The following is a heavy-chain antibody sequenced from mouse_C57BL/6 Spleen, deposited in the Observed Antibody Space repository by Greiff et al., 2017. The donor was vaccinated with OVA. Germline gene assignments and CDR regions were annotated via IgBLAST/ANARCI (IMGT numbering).Heavy chain of an antibody. D-gene: IGHD3-3*01. CDR1: GYTFTSYW. CDR3: APLLGGFAY. V-gene: IGHV1-50*01. CDR2: IDPSDSYT. J-gene: IGHJ3*01. Sequence: QVQLQQPGAELVKPGASVKLSCKASGYTFTSYWMQWVKQRPGQGLEWIGEIDPSDSYTNYNQKFKGKATLTVDTSSSTAYMQLSSLTSEDSAVYYCAPLLGGFAYWGQGTLVTVSA.